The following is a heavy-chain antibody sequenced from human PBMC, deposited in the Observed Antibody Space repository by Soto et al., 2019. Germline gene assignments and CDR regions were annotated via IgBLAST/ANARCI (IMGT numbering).Heavy chain of an antibody. Sequence: QLQLQESGPGLVKPSETLSLKCIVSGVSISSNTYHWAWVRQPPGKGLEWVASIFYTGKTYYRPSLESRATISVDTSSNQFSLKLNSVTAADTAVYYFARELRSAPQSWGQGTLVTVSS. V-gene: IGHV4-39*01. CDR1: GVSISSNTYH. CDR3: ARELRSAPQS. J-gene: IGHJ1*01. CDR2: IFYTGKT. D-gene: IGHD1-7*01.